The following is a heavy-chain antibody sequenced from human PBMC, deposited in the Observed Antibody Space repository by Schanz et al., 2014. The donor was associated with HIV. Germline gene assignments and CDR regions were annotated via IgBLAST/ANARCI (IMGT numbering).Heavy chain of an antibody. CDR1: GFSFSRYG. V-gene: IGHV3-23*01. D-gene: IGHD3-10*01. J-gene: IGHJ4*02. CDR2: ISETGDKK. Sequence: EVHLLESGGDLVQPGGSLRLSCAASGFSFSRYGITWVHQAPGKGLEWVSSISETGDKKFYADSVKGRFTIFRDNSKNALYLQMNSLRAEDTAVYYCAKGQRGVVRGDIDHWGQGTLVTVSS. CDR3: AKGQRGVVRGDIDH.